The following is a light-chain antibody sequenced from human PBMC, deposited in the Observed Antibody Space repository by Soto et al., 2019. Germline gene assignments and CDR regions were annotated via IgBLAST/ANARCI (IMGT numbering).Light chain of an antibody. J-gene: IGLJ2*01. Sequence: QSALTQPASVSGSPGQSITISCAGTSSDVGVYDFVSWYQQHPGKAPKLLIYDVNNRPAWISNRFSGSKSGNTASLTISGLQAEDEADYYCSSYTTSTTRVFGGGTKVTVL. CDR3: SSYTTSTTRV. CDR1: SSDVGVYDF. V-gene: IGLV2-14*03. CDR2: DVN.